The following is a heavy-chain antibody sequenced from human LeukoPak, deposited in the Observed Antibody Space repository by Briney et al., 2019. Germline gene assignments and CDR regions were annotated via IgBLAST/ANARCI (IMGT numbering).Heavy chain of an antibody. CDR2: IYYSGST. CDR3: ARAYSNYEGWFDP. Sequence: SETLSLTCTVSGGSISSYYWSWIRQPPGKGLVWIGYIYYSGSTNYNPSLKSRVIISVATSKNQYSLKLSSVTAADTAVYYCARAYSNYEGWFDPWGQGTLVTVSS. J-gene: IGHJ5*02. V-gene: IGHV4-59*01. D-gene: IGHD4-11*01. CDR1: GGSISSYY.